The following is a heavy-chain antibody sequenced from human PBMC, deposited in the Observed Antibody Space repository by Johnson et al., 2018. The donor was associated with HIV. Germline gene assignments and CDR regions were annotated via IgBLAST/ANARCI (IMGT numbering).Heavy chain of an antibody. D-gene: IGHD2/OR15-2a*01. V-gene: IGHV3-13*04. CDR2: IGTAGDT. CDR1: GFSVSNNY. Sequence: EVQLVESGGGVVQPGRSLRLACVTSGFSVSNNYMSWVRQAPGKGLEWVSVIGTAGDTYYPGSVKGRFTISRENAKNSLYLQMNSLRAGDTAVYYCARDRSKGGAFDIWGQGTMVTVSS. J-gene: IGHJ3*02. CDR3: ARDRSKGGAFDI.